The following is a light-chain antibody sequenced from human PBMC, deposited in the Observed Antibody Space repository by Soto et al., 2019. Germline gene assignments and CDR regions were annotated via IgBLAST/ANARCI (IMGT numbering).Light chain of an antibody. CDR3: QQSYNGPFT. V-gene: IGKV1-5*03. CDR1: QSIGSW. CDR2: KTS. J-gene: IGKJ3*01. Sequence: DTQMTQSPSTLSASVGDRVTITCLAIQSIGSWLAGYQQKPGKAPKLLSYKTSILENGVPSRFSGSGSGTEFTLSISSLQPDDFATYYCQQSYNGPFTFGPGTKVDIK.